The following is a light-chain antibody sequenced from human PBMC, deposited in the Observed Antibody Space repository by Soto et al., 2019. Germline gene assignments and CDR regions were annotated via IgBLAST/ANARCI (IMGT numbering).Light chain of an antibody. J-gene: IGLJ1*01. CDR2: DVS. CDR3: SSYTSSSTLAYV. V-gene: IGLV2-14*01. CDR1: SSDVGGYNY. Sequence: QSALTQPASVSGSPGQSITISCTGTSSDVGGYNYVSWYQQHPGKAPKLMIYDVSNRPSGVSNRFSGSKSGNTASLTISGLQAEDEADYYCSSYTSSSTLAYVFGTGTKLTDL.